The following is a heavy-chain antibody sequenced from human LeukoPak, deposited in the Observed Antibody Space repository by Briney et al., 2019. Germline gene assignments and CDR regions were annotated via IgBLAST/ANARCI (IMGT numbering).Heavy chain of an antibody. CDR3: ARGSHYYGSGSYWGY. V-gene: IGHV3-30-3*01. D-gene: IGHD3-10*01. Sequence: GGSLRLSCAASGFTFSSFAMHWVRQAPGKGLEGVAVISYDGSNKYYADSVKGRFTISRDNSKNTLYLQMNSLRAEDTAVHYCARGSHYYGSGSYWGYWGQGTLVTVSS. CDR2: ISYDGSNK. J-gene: IGHJ4*02. CDR1: GFTFSSFA.